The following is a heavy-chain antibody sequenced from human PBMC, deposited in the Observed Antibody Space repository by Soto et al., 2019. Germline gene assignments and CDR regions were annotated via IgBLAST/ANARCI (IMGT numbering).Heavy chain of an antibody. J-gene: IGHJ6*02. Sequence: TGGPLRLPGAAFGFTSGNYGRHRVRQAPGKGLVWVSRIKSDGSSTSYADSVKGRFTISRDNAKNTLDLQMHGLRAEDMAVYYCARSVRSGSFPYYYYAMDVWGQGTTVTVSS. V-gene: IGHV3-74*01. D-gene: IGHD3-10*01. CDR2: IKSDGSST. CDR3: ARSVRSGSFPYYYYAMDV. CDR1: GFTSGNYG.